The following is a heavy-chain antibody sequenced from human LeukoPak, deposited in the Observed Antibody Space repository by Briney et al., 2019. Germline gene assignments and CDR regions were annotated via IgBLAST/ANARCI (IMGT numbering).Heavy chain of an antibody. D-gene: IGHD1-26*01. CDR1: GFTFSSYA. CDR3: AKDEVGAANYFEY. V-gene: IGHV3-30*18. CDR2: VSYDGSDR. J-gene: IGHJ4*02. Sequence: GGSLRLSCAASGFTFSSYAINWVRQAPSNGLEWVAVVSYDGSDRHYADSVKGRFTISRDNSKNTLTLQMNGLRPEDTAVYYCAKDEVGAANYFEYWGQGTLVTVSS.